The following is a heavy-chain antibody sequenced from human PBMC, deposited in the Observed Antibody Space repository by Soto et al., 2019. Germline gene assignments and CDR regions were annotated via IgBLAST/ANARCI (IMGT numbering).Heavy chain of an antibody. CDR1: GDCVSSNSAA. CDR2: AYYRSQWYY. D-gene: IGHD2-21*02. J-gene: IGHJ6*02. V-gene: IGHV6-1*01. Sequence: QVQLQQSGLGLVKPSQTLSLTCAISGDCVSSNSAAWNWIRQSPSRGLECLGRAYYRSQWYYDSAVSVRSRITVIPATSKNQFSLQLNSVTPEDTAVYYCTKQKGDSRTYNGMDVWGQGTTVTVFS. CDR3: TKQKGDSRTYNGMDV.